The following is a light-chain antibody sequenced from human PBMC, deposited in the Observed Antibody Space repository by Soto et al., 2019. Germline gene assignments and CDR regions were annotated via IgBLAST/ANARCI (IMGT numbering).Light chain of an antibody. CDR2: DAS. CDR1: QSVTNY. CDR3: QQRSNWPSGT. Sequence: EIVLTQSPATLSLSPGERATLSCRASQSVTNYLAWYPQNPGQAPRLLIYDASNRPTGIPARFSGSGSGIDFTITTSSLEPEDFAVYYCQQRSNWPSGTFGQGIKVEIK. V-gene: IGKV3-11*01. J-gene: IGKJ1*01.